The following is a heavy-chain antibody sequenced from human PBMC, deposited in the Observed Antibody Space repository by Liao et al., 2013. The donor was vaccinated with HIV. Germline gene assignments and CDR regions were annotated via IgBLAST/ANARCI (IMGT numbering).Heavy chain of an antibody. CDR3: AREVELEWFLDL. J-gene: IGHJ2*01. D-gene: IGHD3-10*01. CDR2: VHIRGTT. V-gene: IGHV4-61*02. Sequence: QVQLEESGPGLVKPSQTLSLNCTVSGGSISSETYYWNWIRQSAGKGLEWIGRVHIRGTTNYNPSLKSRVTISVDSSKNQFSLNLNSVTAADTAVYFCAREVELEWFLDLWGRGTLVTVSS. CDR1: GGSISSETYY.